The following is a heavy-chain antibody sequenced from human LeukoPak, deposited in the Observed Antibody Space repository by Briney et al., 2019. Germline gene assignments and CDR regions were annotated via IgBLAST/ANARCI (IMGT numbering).Heavy chain of an antibody. V-gene: IGHV4-39*07. CDR3: ARDGADYYDSSGYPYYYYYMDV. Sequence: PSETLSLTCTVSGGSISSSSYYWGWIRQPPGKGLEWIGSIYYSGSTYYNPSLKSRVTISVDTSKNQFSLKLSSVTAADTAVYYCARDGADYYDSSGYPYYYYYMDVWGKGTTVTISS. CDR1: GGSISSSSYY. CDR2: IYYSGST. D-gene: IGHD3-22*01. J-gene: IGHJ6*03.